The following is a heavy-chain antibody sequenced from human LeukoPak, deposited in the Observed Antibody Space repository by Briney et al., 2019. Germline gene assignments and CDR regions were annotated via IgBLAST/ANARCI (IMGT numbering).Heavy chain of an antibody. V-gene: IGHV3-21*01. J-gene: IGHJ4*02. D-gene: IGHD6-19*01. Sequence: PGGSLRLSCAASGFTFSSFNMNWVRQAPGKGLEWVPSISSTSSLIWSADSLKGRFTISRDNAKNSLYLQMDSLRAEDTAVYYCARYNSGWNDYWGQGTLVTVSS. CDR3: ARYNSGWNDY. CDR2: ISSTSSLI. CDR1: GFTFSSFN.